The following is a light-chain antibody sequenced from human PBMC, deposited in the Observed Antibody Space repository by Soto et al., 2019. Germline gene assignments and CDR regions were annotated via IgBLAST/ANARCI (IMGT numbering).Light chain of an antibody. CDR2: DVS. CDR3: SSYTGSSTLVI. Sequence: QSALTQPASVSGSPGQSITSSCTGTSSDVGGYNYVSWYQQHPGKAPKLMIYDVSNRPSGVSDRFSGSRSGNTASLAISGLQAEDEAHYFCSSYTGSSTLVIFGGGTKLTVL. J-gene: IGLJ2*01. V-gene: IGLV2-14*03. CDR1: SSDVGGYNY.